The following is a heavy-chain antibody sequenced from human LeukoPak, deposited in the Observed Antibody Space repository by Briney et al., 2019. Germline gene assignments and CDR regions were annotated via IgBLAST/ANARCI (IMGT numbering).Heavy chain of an antibody. V-gene: IGHV3-23*01. CDR1: GFTFSSYA. D-gene: IGHD2-21*01. Sequence: SDGSLSLSCAASGFTFSSYAMSWLGQAPGKGLEWVSDTSGSGGSTYYADSVKGRFTTSRDNSKNTLYLQMNSLRAEDTAVYYCAKDRLVIDYWGQGTLVTVSS. J-gene: IGHJ4*02. CDR2: TSGSGGST. CDR3: AKDRLVIDY.